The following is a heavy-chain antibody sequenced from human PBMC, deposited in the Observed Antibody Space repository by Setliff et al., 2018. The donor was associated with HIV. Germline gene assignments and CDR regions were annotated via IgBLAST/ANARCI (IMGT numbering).Heavy chain of an antibody. J-gene: IGHJ5*01. D-gene: IGHD3-22*01. Sequence: ASVKVSCKASGYTFTSYDINWVRQATGHGLEWMGWINPYSGNTGYAQKFQGRVTTTRETSTSTAYLELSNLRAEDTAVYYCVRGIYDSSGFWYPHGDSWGQGTLVTVSS. CDR3: VRGIYDSSGFWYPHGDS. V-gene: IGHV1-8*01. CDR2: INPYSGNT. CDR1: GYTFTSYD.